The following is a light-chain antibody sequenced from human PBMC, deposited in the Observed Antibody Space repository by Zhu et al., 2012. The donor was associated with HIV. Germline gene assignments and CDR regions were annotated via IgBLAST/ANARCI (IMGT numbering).Light chain of an antibody. V-gene: IGKV3-20*01. J-gene: IGKJ2*01. Sequence: EIVLTQSPGTLSLSPGERVTLSCRASQSVSSNYLAWYQQKFGQTPRLLIYGASSRATGIPDRFSGSGSGTDFSLTISRLEPEDFAVYYCQQYGSSPYTFGQGTKLEIK. CDR3: QQYGSSPYT. CDR2: GAS. CDR1: QSVSSNY.